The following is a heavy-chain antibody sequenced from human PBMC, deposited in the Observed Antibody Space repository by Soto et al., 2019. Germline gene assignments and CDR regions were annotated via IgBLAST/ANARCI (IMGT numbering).Heavy chain of an antibody. CDR1: GDSISGGASF. CDR2: VYYSGSS. J-gene: IGHJ5*02. V-gene: IGHV4-31*03. Sequence: SETLSLTCTVSGDSISGGASFWSWIRQPPGKGLEWIANVYYSGSSYYNPSLKSRLTISVDTTKNQFSLQLKSMTAADTAVYYCAKLSCTRSTCYFPGWFDPWGQGTQVTVSS. D-gene: IGHD2-2*01. CDR3: AKLSCTRSTCYFPGWFDP.